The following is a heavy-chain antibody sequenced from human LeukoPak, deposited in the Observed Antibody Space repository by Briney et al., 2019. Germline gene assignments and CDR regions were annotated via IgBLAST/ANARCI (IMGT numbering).Heavy chain of an antibody. J-gene: IGHJ6*03. D-gene: IGHD2-21*02. CDR2: IYRSGTT. CDR1: GFSISSGYD. V-gene: IGHV4-38-2*02. CDR3: ARVGGDTTYNYYYMDV. Sequence: SETLSLTCSVSGFSISSGYDWGWFRPPPVKGMEWIGRIYRSGTTYYNPSLKSRVTISVDTSKNQFSLKLSSVTAADTAVYYCARVGGDTTYNYYYMDVWGKGTTVTVSS.